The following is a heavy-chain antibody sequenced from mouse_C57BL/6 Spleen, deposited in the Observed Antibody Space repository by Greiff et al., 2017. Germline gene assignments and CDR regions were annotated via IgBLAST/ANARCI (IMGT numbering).Heavy chain of an antibody. V-gene: IGHV7-3*01. CDR1: GFTFTDYY. CDR2: IRNKANGYTT. CDR3: ARYKAHGSSYVDY. Sequence: EVKLMESGGGLVQPGGSLSLSCAASGFTFTDYYMSWVRQPPGKALEWLGFIRNKANGYTTEYSASVKGRFTISRDNSQSILYLQMNALRAEDSATYYCARYKAHGSSYVDYWGQGTTLTVSS. D-gene: IGHD1-1*01. J-gene: IGHJ2*01.